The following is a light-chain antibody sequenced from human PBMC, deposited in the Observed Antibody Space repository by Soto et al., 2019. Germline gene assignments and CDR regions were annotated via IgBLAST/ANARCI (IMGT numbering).Light chain of an antibody. CDR3: QQVHNYPFT. CDR1: QGISTS. J-gene: IGKJ4*01. CDR2: AAS. V-gene: IGKV1-9*01. Sequence: DIQLTQSPSLLSASVGDRVTITCRASQGISTSLAWYQQKPGKAPKLLIYAASTVQSGVPSRFSGSGSETDFTLTISSLQPEDFATFYCQQVHNYPFTFGGGTNVAIK.